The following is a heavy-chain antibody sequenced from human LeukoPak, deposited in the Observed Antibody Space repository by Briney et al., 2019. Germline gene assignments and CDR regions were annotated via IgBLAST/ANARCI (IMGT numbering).Heavy chain of an antibody. CDR3: ASKLTSGY. Sequence: GGSLRLSCVVSGFTVTMSWVRQAPGKGLEWVSVIYSGGTTNYADSVKGRFTVYKDNSKNTLYLQMNSLRAEDTAVYYCASKLTSGYWGQGTLVTVSS. CDR1: GFTVT. D-gene: IGHD4-17*01. V-gene: IGHV3-66*01. CDR2: IYSGGTT. J-gene: IGHJ4*02.